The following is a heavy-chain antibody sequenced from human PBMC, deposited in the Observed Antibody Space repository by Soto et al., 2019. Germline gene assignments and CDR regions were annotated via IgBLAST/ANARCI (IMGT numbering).Heavy chain of an antibody. J-gene: IGHJ6*02. V-gene: IGHV4-59*12. CDR1: GGSITSYH. CDR2: TAYTGNT. CDR3: ARAHYYGSGSYYNDDGMDV. D-gene: IGHD3-10*01. Sequence: SETLSLTCVVSGGSITSYHWSWIRQFPGKGLEWIAYTAYTGNTNYNPSLKSRVTISVDTSKNQFSLKLSSVTAADTAVYYCARAHYYGSGSYYNDDGMDVWGQGTTVTVSS.